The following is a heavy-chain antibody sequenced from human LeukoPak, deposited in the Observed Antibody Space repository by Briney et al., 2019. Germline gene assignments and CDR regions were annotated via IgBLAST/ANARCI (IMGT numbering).Heavy chain of an antibody. CDR1: GGSISSGDYY. V-gene: IGHV4-30-4*02. J-gene: IGHJ6*02. CDR3: ARDRSPEGYYDSSHWDYYHGMDV. D-gene: IGHD3-22*01. Sequence: SETLSLTCTVSGGSISSGDYYWSWIRQPPGKGLEWIGYIYYSGSTYYNPSLKSRVTISVDTSKNQFSLNLSSVTAADTAMYYCARDRSPEGYYDSSHWDYYHGMDVWGQGTTVTVSS. CDR2: IYYSGST.